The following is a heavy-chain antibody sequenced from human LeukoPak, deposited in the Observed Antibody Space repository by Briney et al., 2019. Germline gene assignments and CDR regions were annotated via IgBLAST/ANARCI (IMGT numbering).Heavy chain of an antibody. CDR2: ISDSGGTT. CDR1: GFTFSNYG. V-gene: IGHV3-23*01. CDR3: GKGGAVSSKSITMIRGTRRYYYYMDA. Sequence: GGTLRLSCAASGFTFSNYGMSWVRQAPGKGLEWVSIISDSGGTTYYADSVKGRFTISRDNSKSTLYLQMESLRAEDTAVYYCGKGGAVSSKSITMIRGTRRYYYYMDAWGKGTTVTISS. J-gene: IGHJ6*03. D-gene: IGHD3-10*01.